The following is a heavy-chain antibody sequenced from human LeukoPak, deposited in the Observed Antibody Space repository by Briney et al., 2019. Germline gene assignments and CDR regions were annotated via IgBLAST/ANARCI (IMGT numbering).Heavy chain of an antibody. V-gene: IGHV3-66*02. Sequence: GGSLRLSCAASGFTVSSDYMGWVRQAPGKGLEYVSIIYGGDDTFYADSVKGRFTISRDNSKNTLYLQMNSLRAEDTAVYYCARDSHKLHSSAYFYFFDYWGQGTLVSVSS. D-gene: IGHD3-22*01. CDR3: ARDSHKLHSSAYFYFFDY. CDR2: IYGGDDT. CDR1: GFTVSSDY. J-gene: IGHJ4*02.